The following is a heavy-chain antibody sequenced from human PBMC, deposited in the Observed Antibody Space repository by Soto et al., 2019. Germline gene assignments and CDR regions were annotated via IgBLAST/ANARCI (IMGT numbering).Heavy chain of an antibody. CDR1: GYTFTNYW. D-gene: IGHD6-13*01. V-gene: IGHV5-51*01. CDR2: IYPGDSDT. CDR3: ARSTREQQLAPTDFDY. Sequence: GESLKISCKGSGYTFTNYWIAWVRQMPGKGLEWMGIIYPGDSDTRYSPSFQGQVTISADKSISTAYLQWSSLKASDTAIYYCARSTREQQLAPTDFDYWGQETLVTVSS. J-gene: IGHJ4*02.